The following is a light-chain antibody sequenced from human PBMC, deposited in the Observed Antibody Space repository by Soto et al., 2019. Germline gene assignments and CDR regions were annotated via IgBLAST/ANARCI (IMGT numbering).Light chain of an antibody. CDR3: QKYTRAPFT. J-gene: IGKJ3*01. CDR1: QGIDTY. V-gene: IGKV1-27*01. Sequence: DIQMTQSPSSLSASVGDRVTVTCRASQGIDTYLAWYQQKPGQVPKLLIYAASTLQSGVPSRFIGSGSGTDFTLTISSLQPEDVATYFCQKYTRAPFTFGPGPKVDIK. CDR2: AAS.